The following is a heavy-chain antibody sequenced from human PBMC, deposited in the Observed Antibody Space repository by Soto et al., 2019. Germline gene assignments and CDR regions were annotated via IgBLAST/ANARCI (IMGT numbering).Heavy chain of an antibody. Sequence: EVQLVESGGGLVQPGRSLRLSCAASGFTFDDYAMHWFRQAPGKGLDWVSGISWNSGSIGYADSVKGRFTLSRGNAKNSLSLQMNSLRAEDTALYYCAKDSSVDGDYGGSRAFDIWGQGTMVTVSS. D-gene: IGHD4-17*01. J-gene: IGHJ3*02. CDR1: GFTFDDYA. CDR2: ISWNSGSI. CDR3: AKDSSVDGDYGGSRAFDI. V-gene: IGHV3-9*01.